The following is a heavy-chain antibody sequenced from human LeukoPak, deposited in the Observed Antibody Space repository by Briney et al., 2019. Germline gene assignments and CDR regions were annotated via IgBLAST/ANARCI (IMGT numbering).Heavy chain of an antibody. D-gene: IGHD2-2*02. CDR3: ARATYCSSTSCYKGNAFDI. CDR1: GFTFSSYS. Sequence: PGGSLRLSCAASGFTFSSYSINWVRQAPGKGLEWVSSISSSSSYIYYADSVKGRFTISRDNAKNSLYLQMNSLRAEDTAVYYCARATYCSSTSCYKGNAFDIWGQGTMVTVSS. V-gene: IGHV3-21*01. J-gene: IGHJ3*02. CDR2: ISSSSSYI.